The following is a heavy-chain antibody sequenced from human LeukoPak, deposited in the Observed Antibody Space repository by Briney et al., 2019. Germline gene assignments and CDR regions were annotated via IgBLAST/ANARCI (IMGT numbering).Heavy chain of an antibody. CDR1: GGSFSGYY. D-gene: IGHD4-23*01. V-gene: IGHV4-34*01. CDR2: INHSGST. Sequence: RASETLSLTCAVYGGSFSGYYWSWIRQPPGKVLEWIGEINHSGSTNYNPSLKSRVTISVDTSKNQFSLKLSSVTAADTAVYYCARPNYGGKVYYFDYWGQGTLVTVSS. CDR3: ARPNYGGKVYYFDY. J-gene: IGHJ4*02.